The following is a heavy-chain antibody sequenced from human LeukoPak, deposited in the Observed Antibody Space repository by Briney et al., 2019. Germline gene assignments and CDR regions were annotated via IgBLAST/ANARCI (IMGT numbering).Heavy chain of an antibody. CDR3: ARAMMVAANLWGVFDY. J-gene: IGHJ4*02. CDR2: ISTGGGTT. V-gene: IGHV3-23*01. CDR1: GFTFSNYA. D-gene: IGHD3-22*01. Sequence: GGSLRLSCAASGFTFSNYAMSWVRQPPGKGLEWVSGISTGGGTTYYADSVKGRFTFSRDNSKNTLYLEMNSLRAEDTAVYYCARAMMVAANLWGVFDYWGQGTLVTVSS.